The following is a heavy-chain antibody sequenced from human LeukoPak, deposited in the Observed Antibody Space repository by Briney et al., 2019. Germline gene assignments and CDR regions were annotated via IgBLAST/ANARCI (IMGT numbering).Heavy chain of an antibody. CDR3: ARGSTPHYYGSGSYYNPFDY. J-gene: IGHJ4*02. CDR1: GYTFTGYY. V-gene: IGHV1-2*02. D-gene: IGHD3-10*01. Sequence: ASVKVSCKASGYTFTGYYMHWVRQAPGQGLEWMGWINPNSGGTNYAQKFQGRVTMTRDTSISTAYMELSRLRSDDTAVYYCARGSTPHYYGSGSYYNPFDYWGQGTLVTVSS. CDR2: INPNSGGT.